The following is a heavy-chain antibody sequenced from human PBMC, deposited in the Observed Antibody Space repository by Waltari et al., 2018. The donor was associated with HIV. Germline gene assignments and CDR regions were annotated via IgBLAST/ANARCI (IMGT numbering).Heavy chain of an antibody. D-gene: IGHD1-26*01. J-gene: IGHJ6*02. CDR3: SRPSGPLHSYGMDV. Sequence: EVHLMESGGGLVKPGRSLRLSGRGSGFTFGDYGLSWFRQAPGKGLEWVGFITSEAYGGTAEYAASVTGRFTISREDSKSTAYMQMNRLESEDTGVYFCSRPSGPLHSYGMDVWGQGTTVIVSS. V-gene: IGHV3-49*05. CDR2: ITSEAYGGTA. CDR1: GFTFGDYG.